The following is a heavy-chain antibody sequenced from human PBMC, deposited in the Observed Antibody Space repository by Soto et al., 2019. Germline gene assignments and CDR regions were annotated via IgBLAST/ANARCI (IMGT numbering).Heavy chain of an antibody. J-gene: IGHJ4*02. CDR3: ARGNGLYPRIAVAGTGADY. D-gene: IGHD6-19*01. CDR2: ISAYNGNT. Sequence: QVQLVQSGAEVKKPGASVKVSCKASGYTFTSYGISWVRQAPGQGLEWMGWISAYNGNTNYAQKLQGRVTVTTDTSTSTAYMELRSLRSDDTAVYYCARGNGLYPRIAVAGTGADYWGQGTLVTVSS. V-gene: IGHV1-18*01. CDR1: GYTFTSYG.